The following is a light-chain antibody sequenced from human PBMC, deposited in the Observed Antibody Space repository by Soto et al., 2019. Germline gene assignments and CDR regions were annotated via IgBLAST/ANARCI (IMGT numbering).Light chain of an antibody. CDR3: SSFTTRSTLV. Sequence: QSALTQPASMSGTPGQSITISCTGTSSAVGSYNYVSWYQPYPGKAHTLMIYEVSNWPSGVSNRFSGSKSVNTASLTISGLHAEGEAYYYCSSFTTRSTLVFGEGTKVTVL. CDR2: EVS. V-gene: IGLV2-14*01. CDR1: SSAVGSYNY. J-gene: IGLJ3*02.